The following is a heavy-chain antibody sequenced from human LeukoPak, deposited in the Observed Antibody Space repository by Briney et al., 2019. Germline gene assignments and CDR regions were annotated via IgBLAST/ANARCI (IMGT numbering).Heavy chain of an antibody. CDR2: ITLDGVST. CDR3: ATRARITMIPFDY. CDR1: GFTFSNHA. Sequence: PGGSLRLSCAASGFTFSNHAMSWVRQAPGKRLECVSTITLDGVSTYYADSVKGRFSISRDNSKNTLYLQMNSLRAEDTAVYYCATRARITMIPFDYWGQGTLVTVSS. J-gene: IGHJ4*02. D-gene: IGHD3-22*01. V-gene: IGHV3-23*01.